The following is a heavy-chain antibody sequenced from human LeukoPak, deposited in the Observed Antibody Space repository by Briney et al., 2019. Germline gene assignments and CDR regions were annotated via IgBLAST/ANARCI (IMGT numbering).Heavy chain of an antibody. V-gene: IGHV4-4*02. CDR3: ARGRSRLWSALTTHFDY. D-gene: IGHD4/OR15-4a*01. Sequence: SETLSLTCAVSGGSISSSNWWSWVRQPPGKGLEWIGEIYHSGSTNYNPSLNSRATISVDKSKNQFSLKLSSVTAADTAVYYCARGRSRLWSALTTHFDYWGQGTLVTVSS. J-gene: IGHJ4*02. CDR1: GGSISSSNW. CDR2: IYHSGST.